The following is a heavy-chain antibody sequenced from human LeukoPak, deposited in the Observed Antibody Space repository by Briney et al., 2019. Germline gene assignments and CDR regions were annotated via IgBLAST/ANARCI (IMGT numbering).Heavy chain of an antibody. J-gene: IGHJ4*02. CDR1: GGSISSGSYY. CDR2: IYYSGST. D-gene: IGHD3-22*01. Sequence: SETLSLTCTVSGGSISSGSYYWSWIRQPPGEGLEWIGYIYYSGSTNYNPSLKSRVTISVDTSKNQFSLKLSSVTAADTAVYYCARTYGDEYYYDSSGYSWRFDYWGQGTLVTVSS. V-gene: IGHV4-61*01. CDR3: ARTYGDEYYYDSSGYSWRFDY.